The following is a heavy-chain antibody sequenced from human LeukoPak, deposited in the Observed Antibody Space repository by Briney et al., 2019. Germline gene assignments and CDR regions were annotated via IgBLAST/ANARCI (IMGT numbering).Heavy chain of an antibody. CDR1: GFTFTSYW. J-gene: IGHJ4*02. Sequence: GGSLRLSCGASGFTFTSYWMSWVRQAPGKGLQWVANINKDGTEKYYVDSVKGRFTISRDNAKNSLYLQMNSLRAEDTAVYYCARDSAAGISLYFDYWGQGTLVTVSS. V-gene: IGHV3-7*03. CDR2: INKDGTEK. D-gene: IGHD6-13*01. CDR3: ARDSAAGISLYFDY.